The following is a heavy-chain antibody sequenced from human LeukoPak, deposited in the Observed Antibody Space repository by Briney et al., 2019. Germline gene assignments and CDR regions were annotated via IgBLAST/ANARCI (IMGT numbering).Heavy chain of an antibody. CDR1: GGSISSGGYS. Sequence: SETLSLTCAVSGGSISSGGYSWSWIRQPPGKGLEWIGYIYHSGSTYYNPSLKSRVTISVDTSKNQFSLKLSSVTAADTAVYYCASRYCGGDCYSWGQGTLVTVSS. V-gene: IGHV4-30-2*05. J-gene: IGHJ4*02. CDR3: ASRYCGGDCYS. D-gene: IGHD2-21*02. CDR2: IYHSGST.